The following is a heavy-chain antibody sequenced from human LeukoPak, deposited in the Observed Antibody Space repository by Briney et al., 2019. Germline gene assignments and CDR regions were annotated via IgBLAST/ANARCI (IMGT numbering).Heavy chain of an antibody. CDR3: VREVTVTSYFDY. V-gene: IGHV3-23*01. D-gene: IGHD2-21*02. J-gene: IGHJ4*02. CDR2: ISGSGGST. CDR1: GFTFSSYA. Sequence: GGSLRLSCAASGFTFSSYAMHWVRQAPGKGLEWVSAISGSGGSTYYADSVKGRFTISRDNSKNTLYLQMNSLRAEDTAVYYCVREVTVTSYFDYWGQGILVTVSS.